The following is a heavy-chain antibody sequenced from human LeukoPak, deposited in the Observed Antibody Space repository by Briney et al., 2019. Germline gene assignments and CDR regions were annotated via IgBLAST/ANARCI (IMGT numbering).Heavy chain of an antibody. V-gene: IGHV3-23*01. D-gene: IGHD2-2*02. CDR1: GFTFSSYA. CDR3: ARDYCSSTSCYKFDY. J-gene: IGHJ4*02. CDR2: ISGSGGST. Sequence: PGGSLRLSCAASGFTFSSYAMSWVRRAPGKGLEWVSAISGSGGSTYYADSVKGRFTISRDNSKNTLYLQMNSLRAEDTAVYYCARDYCSSTSCYKFDYWGQGTLVTVSS.